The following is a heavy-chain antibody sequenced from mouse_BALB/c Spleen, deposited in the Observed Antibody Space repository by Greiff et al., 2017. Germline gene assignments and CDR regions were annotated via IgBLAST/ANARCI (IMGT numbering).Heavy chain of an antibody. CDR1: GYTFTSYW. D-gene: IGHD2-10*02. J-gene: IGHJ2*01. CDR3: ARSGYGNYDY. V-gene: IGHV1-7*01. CDR2: INPSTGYT. Sequence: QVQLQQSGAELAKPGASVTMSCKASGYTFTSYWMHWVKQRPGQGLEWIGYINPSTGYTEYNQKFKNKATLTADKSSSTAYMQLSSLTSEDTAVYYCARSGYGNYDYWGQGTTLTVSS.